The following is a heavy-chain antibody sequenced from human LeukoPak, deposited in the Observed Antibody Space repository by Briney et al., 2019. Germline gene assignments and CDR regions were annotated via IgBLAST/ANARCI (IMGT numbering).Heavy chain of an antibody. J-gene: IGHJ4*02. CDR1: GFTFSSYS. CDR3: ARDRGDDSNPFDY. Sequence: GGSLRLSCAASGFTFSSYSMNWVRQAPGKGLEWVSSISSSSSYIYYADSVKGRFTISRDNAKNSLYLQMNSLRAEDTAVYYCARDRGDDSNPFDYWGQGTLVTVSS. CDR2: ISSSSSYI. V-gene: IGHV3-21*01. D-gene: IGHD3-22*01.